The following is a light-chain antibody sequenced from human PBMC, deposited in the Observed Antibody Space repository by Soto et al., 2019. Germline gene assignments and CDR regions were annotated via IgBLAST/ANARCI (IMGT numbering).Light chain of an antibody. CDR3: SSSTITSYV. Sequence: QSVLTQPASVSGSPGQSITISCTVTSSDVDFYNFVSWYQQHPGKAPKLMIYEVSNRSSGVSSRFSGSKSGNTASLTISGLRAEDEADYYCSSSTITSYVFGTGTKVTVL. J-gene: IGLJ1*01. V-gene: IGLV2-14*01. CDR1: SSDVDFYNF. CDR2: EVS.